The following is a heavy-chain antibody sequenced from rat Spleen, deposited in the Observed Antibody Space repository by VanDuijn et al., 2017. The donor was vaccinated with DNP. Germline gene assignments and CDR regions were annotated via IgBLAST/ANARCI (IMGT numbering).Heavy chain of an antibody. V-gene: IGHV3-3*01. D-gene: IGHD5-1*01. J-gene: IGHJ4*01. CDR1: GFSITRSYK. CDR3: ARSVDWDPYVMDA. CDR2: INNAGST. Sequence: EVLLQESGPGLVKPSQSLSLTCSVTGFSITRSYKWNWIRKFPGNKLEWMGYINNAGSTNYNPSLKSRVSITRDTSKNQLFLQVNSVTTEDRATYYCARSVDWDPYVMDAWGQGASVTVSS.